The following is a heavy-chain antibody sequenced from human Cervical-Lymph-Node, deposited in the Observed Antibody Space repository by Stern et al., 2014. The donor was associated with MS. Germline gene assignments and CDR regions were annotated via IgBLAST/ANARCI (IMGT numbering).Heavy chain of an antibody. CDR1: GFSFSDYV. J-gene: IGHJ4*02. V-gene: IGHV3-72*01. Sequence: EVQLVESGGDLVQPGGSLRLSCAASGFSFSDYVIDWVRQAPGKRLEWVGRMRHKARSYTTDYAASVKGRFTISRDDSQMSVYLQMNSLRTEDTAVYYCVRDQSWSYDFWGRGTLVTVFS. CDR3: VRDQSWSYDF. D-gene: IGHD1-26*01. CDR2: MRHKARSYTT.